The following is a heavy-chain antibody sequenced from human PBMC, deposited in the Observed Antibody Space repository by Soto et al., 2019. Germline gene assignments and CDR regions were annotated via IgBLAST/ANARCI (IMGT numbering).Heavy chain of an antibody. V-gene: IGHV3-21*01. D-gene: IGHD3-22*01. CDR2: ISSRMSYI. Sequence: GGCLRLSFGDSLFTSSSYSMNWVRQSPWQWLEGVSSISSRMSYIYYAVSVKGRLTISRDKTKNSVYLHMNSLRDEETAVYYCAIDGYSSSSTFDCWGQGTLVTVSS. CDR3: AIDGYSSSSTFDC. CDR1: LFTSSSYS. J-gene: IGHJ4*02.